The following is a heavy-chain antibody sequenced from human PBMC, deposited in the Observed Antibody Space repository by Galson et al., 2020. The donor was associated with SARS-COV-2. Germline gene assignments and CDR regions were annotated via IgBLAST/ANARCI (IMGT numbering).Heavy chain of an antibody. V-gene: IGHV4-39*01. Sequence: ASETLSLTCTVSGGSISSSSYYCGWIRQPPGKGLEWIGSIYYSGSTYYNPSLKSRVTISVDTSKNQFSLKLSSVTAADTAVYYCARPATTVTTRDYWGQGTLVTVSS. CDR2: IYYSGST. CDR3: ARPATTVTTRDY. D-gene: IGHD4-17*01. J-gene: IGHJ4*02. CDR1: GGSISSSSYY.